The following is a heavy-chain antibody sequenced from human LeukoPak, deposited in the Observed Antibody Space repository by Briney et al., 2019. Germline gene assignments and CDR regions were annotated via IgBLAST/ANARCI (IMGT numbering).Heavy chain of an antibody. J-gene: IGHJ4*02. V-gene: IGHV3-30*02. CDR3: AKDRAAAAGAVDY. D-gene: IGHD6-13*01. CDR2: IRYDGSNK. Sequence: GGSLRLSCAASGFTFSSYGMHWVRQAPGRGLEGVAFIRYDGSNKYYADSVKGRFTISRDNSKNTLSLQMNSLRGEDTAVYYCAKDRAAAAGAVDYWGQGTLVTVSS. CDR1: GFTFSSYG.